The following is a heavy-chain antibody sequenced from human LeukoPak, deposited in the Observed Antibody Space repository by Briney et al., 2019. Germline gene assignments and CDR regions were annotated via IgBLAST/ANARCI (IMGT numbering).Heavy chain of an antibody. V-gene: IGHV7-4-1*02. D-gene: IGHD3-10*01. J-gene: IGHJ4*02. Sequence: GASVKVSCKASGYRFTNYAMNWVRQAPGQGLEWMGWINTNTGNPTYGQGFTGRFVFSLDTSVSTAYLQISSLKAEDTAVYYCARNNAAGEGRFSYWGQGTLVTVSS. CDR2: INTNTGNP. CDR3: ARNNAAGEGRFSY. CDR1: GYRFTNYA.